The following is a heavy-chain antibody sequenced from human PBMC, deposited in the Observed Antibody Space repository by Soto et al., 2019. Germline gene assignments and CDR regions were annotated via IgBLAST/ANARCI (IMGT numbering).Heavy chain of an antibody. CDR2: ISYDGSNK. V-gene: IGHV3-30-3*01. CDR3: ARSTAQGRGSSSRYVDY. Sequence: GGSLRLSCAASGFTFSSYAMHWVRQAPGKGLEWVAVISYDGSNKYYADSVKGRFTISRDNSKNTLYLQMNSLRAEDTAVYYCARSTAQGRGSSSRYVDYWGQGTLVTVSS. J-gene: IGHJ4*02. D-gene: IGHD6-6*01. CDR1: GFTFSSYA.